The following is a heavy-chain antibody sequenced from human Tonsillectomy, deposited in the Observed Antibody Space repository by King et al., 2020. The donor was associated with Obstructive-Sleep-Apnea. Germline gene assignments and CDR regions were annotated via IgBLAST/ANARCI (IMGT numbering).Heavy chain of an antibody. CDR3: TTDLGDFWSGYPSHDY. D-gene: IGHD3-3*01. J-gene: IGHJ4*02. CDR2: IKSKTDGGTT. Sequence: VQLVESGGGLVKPGGSLRLSCAASGFTFSNAWMSWVRQAPGKGLEWVGRIKSKTDGGTTDYAAPVKGRFTISRDDSKNTLYLQMNSLKTEDTAVYYCTTDLGDFWSGYPSHDYWGQGTLVTVSS. CDR1: GFTFSNAW. V-gene: IGHV3-15*01.